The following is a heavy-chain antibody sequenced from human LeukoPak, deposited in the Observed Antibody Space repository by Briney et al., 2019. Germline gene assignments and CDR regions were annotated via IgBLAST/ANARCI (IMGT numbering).Heavy chain of an antibody. D-gene: IGHD4-23*01. J-gene: IGHJ3*02. V-gene: IGHV4-59*08. CDR2: IYYSGST. CDR3: ARRITPDDAFDI. Sequence: SETLSLTCTVSGGSISSYYWSWIRQPPGKGLEWIGYIYYSGSTCYNPSLKSRVTISVDTSKNQFSLKLSSVTAADTAVYYCARRITPDDAFDIWGQGTMVTVSS. CDR1: GGSISSYY.